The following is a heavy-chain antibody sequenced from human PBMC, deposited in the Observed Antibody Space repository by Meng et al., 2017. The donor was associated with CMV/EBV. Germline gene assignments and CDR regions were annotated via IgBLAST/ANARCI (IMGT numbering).Heavy chain of an antibody. CDR3: ARVYIAAAGVSDY. D-gene: IGHD6-13*01. V-gene: IGHV3-21*01. J-gene: IGHJ4*02. CDR2: ISSSSSYI. CDR1: GFTFSSYS. Sequence: LSLTCAASGFTFSSYSMNWVRQAPGKGLEWVSSISSSSSYIYYADSVKGRFTISRDNAKNSLYLQMYSLRAEDTAVYYCARVYIAAAGVSDYWGQGTLVTVSS.